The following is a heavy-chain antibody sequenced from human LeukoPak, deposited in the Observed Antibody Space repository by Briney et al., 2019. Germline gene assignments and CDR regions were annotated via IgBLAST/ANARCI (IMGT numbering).Heavy chain of an antibody. V-gene: IGHV3-66*01. CDR2: MYSGGST. CDR3: AREKTGYNSALDGMDV. D-gene: IGHD6-19*01. J-gene: IGHJ6*02. Sequence: GGSLRLSCAASGFSVISNYMSWVRQAPGKGLEWVSAMYSGGSTYYAGSVKGRFTISRDNSKNTLYLQMNSLRAEDTAVYYCAREKTGYNSALDGMDVWGQGTTVTVSS. CDR1: GFSVISNY.